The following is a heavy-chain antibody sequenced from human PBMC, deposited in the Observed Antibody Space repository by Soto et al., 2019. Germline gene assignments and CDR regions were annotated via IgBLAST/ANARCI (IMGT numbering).Heavy chain of an antibody. J-gene: IGHJ5*02. CDR2: IYHSGST. D-gene: IGHD3-10*01. Sequence: QVQLQESGPGLVKPSGTLSLTCAVSSGSISSSNWWSWVRQPPGKGLEWIGEIYHSGSTNYNPSLQSRVTISVDKSKNQFSLKLSSVTAADTAVYYCARGGAGYVVRGDLSWFDPWGQGTLVTVSS. CDR1: SGSISSSNW. V-gene: IGHV4-4*02. CDR3: ARGGAGYVVRGDLSWFDP.